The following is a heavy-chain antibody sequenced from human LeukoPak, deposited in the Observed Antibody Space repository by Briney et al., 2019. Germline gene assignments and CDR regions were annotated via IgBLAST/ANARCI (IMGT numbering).Heavy chain of an antibody. CDR2: IIPIFGTA. CDR3: ANIAAAGLDYYYMDV. J-gene: IGHJ6*03. V-gene: IGHV1-69*05. Sequence: ASVKXSCKASGGTFSSYAISWVRQAPGQGREWMGRIIPIFGTANYAQKFQGRVTITTDEYTSTAYMELSSLRSEDTAVSYCANIAAAGLDYYYMDVWGKGTTVTVSS. D-gene: IGHD6-13*01. CDR1: GGTFSSYA.